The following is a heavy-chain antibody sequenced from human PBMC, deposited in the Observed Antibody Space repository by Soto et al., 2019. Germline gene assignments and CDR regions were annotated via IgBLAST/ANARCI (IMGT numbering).Heavy chain of an antibody. CDR2: IYYSGST. CDR3: ARGDILTGNRYNWFDP. D-gene: IGHD3-9*01. V-gene: IGHV4-59*01. J-gene: IGHJ5*02. Sequence: PSETLSLTCTVSGGSISSYYWSWIRQPPGKGLEWIGYIYYSGSTNYNPSLKSRVTISVDTSKNQFSLKLSSVTAADTAVYYCARGDILTGNRYNWFDPWGQGTLVTVS. CDR1: GGSISSYY.